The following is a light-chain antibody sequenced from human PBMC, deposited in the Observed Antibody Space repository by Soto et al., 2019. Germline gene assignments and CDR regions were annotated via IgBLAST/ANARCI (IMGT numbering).Light chain of an antibody. V-gene: IGLV1-51*01. J-gene: IGLJ3*02. CDR3: GTWDSSLSAWG. CDR2: DNN. CDR1: SSNMGNNY. Sequence: QSVLTQPPSVSAAPGQKVTISCSGSSSNMGNNYVSWYQQLPGTAPKLLIYDNNKRPSGIPDRFSGSESGTSATLGITGLQTGDEADYYCGTWDSSLSAWGFGGGTKLTVL.